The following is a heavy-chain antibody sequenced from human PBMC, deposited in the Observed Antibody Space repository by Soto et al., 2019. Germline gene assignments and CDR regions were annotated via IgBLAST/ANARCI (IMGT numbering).Heavy chain of an antibody. Sequence: GGSLRLSCVASGFTFSDHYMDWVRQAPGKGLEWVGRIKNRANKYITEYAASVKGRFTISRDDSKSSLYLQMNSLKTEDTAVYFCTRRHYDTLTGRYRWFDSWGQGTLVTVSS. CDR2: IKNRANKYIT. J-gene: IGHJ5*01. CDR3: TRRHYDTLTGRYRWFDS. V-gene: IGHV3-72*01. D-gene: IGHD3-9*01. CDR1: GFTFSDHY.